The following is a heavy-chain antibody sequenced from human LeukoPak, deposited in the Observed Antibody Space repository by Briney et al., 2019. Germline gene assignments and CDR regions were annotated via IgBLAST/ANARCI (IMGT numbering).Heavy chain of an antibody. D-gene: IGHD2-2*01. CDR2: IYPGDSDT. CDR1: GYSFTSYW. Sequence: GESLKISCKGSGYSFTSYWIGWVRQMPGKGLEWMGIIYPGDSDTRYSPSFQGQVTISADKSISTAYLQWSSLKASDTAMYYCARLGCSSTSRYGGVDYWGQGTLVTVSS. V-gene: IGHV5-51*01. CDR3: ARLGCSSTSRYGGVDY. J-gene: IGHJ4*02.